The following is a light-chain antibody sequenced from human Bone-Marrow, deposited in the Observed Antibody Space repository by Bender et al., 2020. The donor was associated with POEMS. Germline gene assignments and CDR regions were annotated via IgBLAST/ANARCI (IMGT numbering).Light chain of an antibody. V-gene: IGLV3-21*02. CDR1: NIGSKS. CDR2: DDR. J-gene: IGLJ2*01. CDR3: QVWDRSSDHRV. Sequence: SYVLTQPPSVSVAPGQTATLSCGGNNIGSKSVHWYQQKPGQAPVLVIFDDRDRPSGIPERFSGSNSGNTATLTISRVEAGDEADYYCQVWDRSSDHRVFGGGTKLTVL.